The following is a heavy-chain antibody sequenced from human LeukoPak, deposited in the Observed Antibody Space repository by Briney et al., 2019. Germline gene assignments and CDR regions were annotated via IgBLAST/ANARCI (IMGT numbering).Heavy chain of an antibody. CDR2: IIPIFGTA. D-gene: IGHD2-2*01. V-gene: IGHV1-69*13. Sequence: SVKVSCKASGGTFSSYAISWVRQAPGQGLEWMGGIIPIFGTANYAQKFQGRVTITADESTSTAYMELSSLRSEDTAVYYCARFPLDIVVVPAAPYGMDVWGQGTTVTVSS. CDR3: ARFPLDIVVVPAAPYGMDV. CDR1: GGTFSSYA. J-gene: IGHJ6*02.